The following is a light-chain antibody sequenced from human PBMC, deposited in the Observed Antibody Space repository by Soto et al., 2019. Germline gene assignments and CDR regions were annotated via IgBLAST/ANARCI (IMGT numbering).Light chain of an antibody. J-gene: IGKJ2*01. V-gene: IGKV4-1*01. CDR1: QSVLYSPNNKNY. CDR3: QQYYATPYT. CDR2: WAS. Sequence: DFVMTQSPDSLAVSLGERATINCKSSQSVLYSPNNKNYLAWYQQKPGQPPKLLIYWASTREFGVPDRFSGSGSGTDFSLTISSLQAEDVAVYYCQQYYATPYTFGQGTKLEI.